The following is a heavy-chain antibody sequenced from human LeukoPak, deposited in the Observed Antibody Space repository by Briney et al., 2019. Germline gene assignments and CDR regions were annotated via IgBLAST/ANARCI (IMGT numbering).Heavy chain of an antibody. CDR2: IRYDGSHK. CDR3: AELGITMIGGV. V-gene: IGHV3-30*02. D-gene: IGHD3-10*02. CDR1: GFTFSSYG. J-gene: IGHJ6*04. Sequence: GGSLRLSCAASGFTFSSYGMHWVRQPPGKRLEWVAFIRYDGSHKYYADSVKGRFTISRDNAKNSLYLQMNSLRAEDTAVYYCAELGITMIGGVWGKGTTVTISS.